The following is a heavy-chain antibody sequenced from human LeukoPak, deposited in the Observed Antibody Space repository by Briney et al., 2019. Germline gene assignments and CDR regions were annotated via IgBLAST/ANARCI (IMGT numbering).Heavy chain of an antibody. CDR3: TTGTVPAAIPFDY. CDR1: GFTFSSYA. Sequence: GGSLRLSCAASGFTFSSYAMSWVRQAPGKGLEWVGRIKSKTDGGTTDYAAPVKGRFTISRDDSKNTLYLQMNSLKTEDTAVYYCTTGTVPAAIPFDYWGQGTLVTVSS. CDR2: IKSKTDGGTT. J-gene: IGHJ4*02. V-gene: IGHV3-15*01. D-gene: IGHD2-2*02.